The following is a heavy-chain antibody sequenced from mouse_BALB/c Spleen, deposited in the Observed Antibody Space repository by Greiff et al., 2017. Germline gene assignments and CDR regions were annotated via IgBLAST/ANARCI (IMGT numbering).Heavy chain of an antibody. J-gene: IGHJ2*01. Sequence: GVDFSSYWMSWVRQAPGKGLEWIGEINPDSSTINYTPSLKDKFIISRDNAKNTLYLQMSKVRSEDTALYYCARAGTGDYFDYWGQGTTLTVSS. CDR1: GVDFSSYW. D-gene: IGHD4-1*01. CDR2: INPDSSTI. CDR3: ARAGTGDYFDY. V-gene: IGHV4-1*02.